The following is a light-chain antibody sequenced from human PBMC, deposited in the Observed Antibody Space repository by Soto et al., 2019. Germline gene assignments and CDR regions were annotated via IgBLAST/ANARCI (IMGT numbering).Light chain of an antibody. CDR1: QSVSGY. Sequence: ENVLTQSPATLSLSPGERATLSCRASQSVSGYLAWYQQKPGQAPRLLIYDASNRATGIPARFSGSGSGTDFTLTISSLEPEDFAVYYCQQRSKWPITFGQGTRLEIK. V-gene: IGKV3-11*01. CDR3: QQRSKWPIT. CDR2: DAS. J-gene: IGKJ5*01.